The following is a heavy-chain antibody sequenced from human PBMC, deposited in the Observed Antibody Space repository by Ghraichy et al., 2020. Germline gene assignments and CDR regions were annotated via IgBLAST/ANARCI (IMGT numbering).Heavy chain of an antibody. CDR2: ISSSSSYI. V-gene: IGHV3-21*01. CDR1: GFTFSSYT. D-gene: IGHD2-15*01. J-gene: IGHJ6*02. CDR3: ARDSVAGVVVVASTKYGMDV. Sequence: GESLNISCVASGFTFSSYTRNWVRQAPGKGLEWVSSISSSSSYIYYADSVKGRFTISRDNAKNSLYLQMNSLRAEDTAVHYCARDSVAGVVVVASTKYGMDVWGQGTTFTVSS.